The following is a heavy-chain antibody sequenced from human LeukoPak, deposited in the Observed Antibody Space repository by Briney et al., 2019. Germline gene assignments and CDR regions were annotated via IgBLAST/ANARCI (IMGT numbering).Heavy chain of an antibody. CDR1: GGSVSNYF. J-gene: IGHJ4*02. CDR3: ARGASVSICGGDCYPVD. Sequence: PSETLSLTCTVSGGSVSNYFWSWVRQPAGKGLEWIGRIYTSGSTIYNPSLSNRVTMSIDTSKNQFSLKLSSLTAADTAVYYCARGASVSICGGDCYPVDWGQGTLVTVSS. CDR2: IYTSGST. D-gene: IGHD2-21*02. V-gene: IGHV4-4*07.